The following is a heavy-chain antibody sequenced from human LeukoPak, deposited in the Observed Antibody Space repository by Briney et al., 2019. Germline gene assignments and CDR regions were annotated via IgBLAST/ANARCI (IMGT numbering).Heavy chain of an antibody. CDR2: ISSSSFI. D-gene: IGHD1-14*01. CDR1: GFTFTAFT. Sequence: MPGGSLRLSCAASGFTFTAFTINWVRQAPGKGLEWVSSISSSSFIYFADSLKGRLTISRDNAKNSVYLQINRLRAEDTAVYYCARDRNFVAFDIWGQGTMVTVSS. J-gene: IGHJ3*02. V-gene: IGHV3-21*06. CDR3: ARDRNFVAFDI.